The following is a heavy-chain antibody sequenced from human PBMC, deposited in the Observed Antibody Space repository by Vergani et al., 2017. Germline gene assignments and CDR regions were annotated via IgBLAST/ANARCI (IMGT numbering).Heavy chain of an antibody. J-gene: IGHJ4*02. CDR2: ISYDGSNK. V-gene: IGHV3-30*04. Sequence: QVQLVESGGGVVQPGRSLRLSCAASGFSFSSYAMHWVRQAPGKGLEWVAVISYDGSNKYYADSGKGRFTISRDNSKNTLYLQMNSLRVEDTAVYYCARDRSLDYWGQGTLVTVSS. CDR3: ARDRSLDY. CDR1: GFSFSSYA.